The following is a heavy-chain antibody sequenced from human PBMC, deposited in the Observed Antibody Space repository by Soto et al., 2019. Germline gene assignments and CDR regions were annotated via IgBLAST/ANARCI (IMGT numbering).Heavy chain of an antibody. D-gene: IGHD1-26*01. J-gene: IGHJ4*02. CDR3: ARWAVGALDF. Sequence: ASVKVSCKASGDTFTSYYLHWVRQAPGQGLEWMGWINPKTGDTTFAQKFQGRVTMTRDTSISTAYMELSSLESDDTAVYYGARWAVGALDFWGQGTQVTVSS. CDR1: GDTFTSYY. V-gene: IGHV1-2*02. CDR2: INPKTGDT.